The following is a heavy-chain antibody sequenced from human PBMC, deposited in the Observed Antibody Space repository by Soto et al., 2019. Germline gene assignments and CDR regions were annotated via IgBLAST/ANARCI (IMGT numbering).Heavy chain of an antibody. J-gene: IGHJ4*02. CDR2: INPNSGGT. V-gene: IGHV1-2*04. CDR3: ARELGAGRDQYYFDY. CDR1: GYTFTDYY. D-gene: IGHD3-16*01. Sequence: GASVKVSCKXSGYTFTDYYTHWVRQAPGQGLEWMGWINPNSGGTNYAQKFQGWVTMTRDTSISTAYTELSRLRSDDTAVYYCARELGAGRDQYYFDYWGQGTLVTVSS.